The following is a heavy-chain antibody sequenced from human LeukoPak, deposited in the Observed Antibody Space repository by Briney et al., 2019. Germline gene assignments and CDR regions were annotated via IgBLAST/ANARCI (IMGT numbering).Heavy chain of an antibody. V-gene: IGHV4-59*01. J-gene: IGHJ3*02. CDR2: IYYSGNT. CDR1: GGSISSSY. CDR3: AREGMIATGREPAEI. Sequence: SETLSLTCSVSGGSISSSYWSWVRQAPGKGLEWIGQIYYSGNTNQNPSLKSRVTISIDTSKNQFSLKLSSVTAADTAVYYCAREGMIATGREPAEIWGQGTMVTVSS. D-gene: IGHD3-22*01.